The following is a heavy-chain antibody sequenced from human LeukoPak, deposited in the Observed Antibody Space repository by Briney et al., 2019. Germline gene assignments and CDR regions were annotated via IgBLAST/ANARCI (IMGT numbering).Heavy chain of an antibody. CDR1: GFTFSSYS. Sequence: GGSLRLSCAASGFTFSSYSMNWVRQAPGKGLEWVSSISSSSSYIYYADSVKGRFTISRDNAKNSLYLQMNSLRAEDTAVYYCTRILLKWELPGSDAFDIWGEGTMVTVSS. CDR2: ISSSSSYI. D-gene: IGHD1-26*01. V-gene: IGHV3-21*01. CDR3: TRILLKWELPGSDAFDI. J-gene: IGHJ3*02.